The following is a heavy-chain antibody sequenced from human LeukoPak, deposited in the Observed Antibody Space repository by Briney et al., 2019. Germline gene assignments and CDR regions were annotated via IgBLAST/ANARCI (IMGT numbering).Heavy chain of an antibody. J-gene: IGHJ6*03. CDR3: ARRFGAARDDYMDV. V-gene: IGHV3-48*03. CDR1: GFTFSSYE. CDR2: ISSSGSTI. D-gene: IGHD3-16*01. Sequence: GGSLRLSCAASGFTFSSYEMNWVRQAPGKGLEWVSYISSSGSTIYYADSVKGRFTISRDNAKNSLYLQMNSLRAEDTAVYYCARRFGAARDDYMDVWGKGTAVTVSS.